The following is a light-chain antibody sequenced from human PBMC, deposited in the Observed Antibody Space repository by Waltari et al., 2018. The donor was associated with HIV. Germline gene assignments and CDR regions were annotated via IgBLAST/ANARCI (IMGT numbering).Light chain of an antibody. J-gene: IGLJ2*01. Sequence: QSALTQPASVSGSPGQSITISCTGTSSDVGGYNYFSWYQQHPGKAPKLMIYEVSNRPSGVSDRFSGSKSGNTASLTISVLQAEDEADYYCSSYTSSSTRLFGGGTKLTVL. CDR2: EVS. CDR3: SSYTSSSTRL. V-gene: IGLV2-14*01. CDR1: SSDVGGYNY.